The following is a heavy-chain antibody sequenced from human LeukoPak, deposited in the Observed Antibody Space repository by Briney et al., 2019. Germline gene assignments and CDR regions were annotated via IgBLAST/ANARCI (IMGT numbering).Heavy chain of an antibody. D-gene: IGHD3-3*01. V-gene: IGHV3-53*01. Sequence: PGGSLRLSCAASGFTVSSNYMSWVRQAPGKGLEWVSVIYSGGSTYYADSVKGRFTISRDNSKNTLYLQMNSLRAEDTAVYYCARVRRRGSGYYTRAFDIWGQGTMVTVSS. J-gene: IGHJ3*02. CDR1: GFTVSSNY. CDR3: ARVRRRGSGYYTRAFDI. CDR2: IYSGGST.